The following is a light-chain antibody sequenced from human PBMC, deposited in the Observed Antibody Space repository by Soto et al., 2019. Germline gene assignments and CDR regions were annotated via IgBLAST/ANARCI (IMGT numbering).Light chain of an antibody. Sequence: EIVMTQSPATLSVSPGERATLSCRASQSVSSNLAWYQQKPGQAPRLLIYGASTRATGIPARFSGSGSGTEFTLTISSLQSEDFAVYYCQQYNLELHFGGGTKVEIK. CDR2: GAS. V-gene: IGKV3-15*01. J-gene: IGKJ4*01. CDR1: QSVSSN. CDR3: QQYNLELH.